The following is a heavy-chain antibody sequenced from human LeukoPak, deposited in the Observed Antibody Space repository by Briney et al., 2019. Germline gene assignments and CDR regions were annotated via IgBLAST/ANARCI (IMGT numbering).Heavy chain of an antibody. CDR1: GFTISGYW. D-gene: IGHD3-10*01. CDR3: ARGRAGNYYNHNDY. J-gene: IGHJ4*01. Sequence: GRSLRLSCAPSGFTISGYWMQCVRQAPGKWLVWVSRISGDGSITAYADSVKGRFTISRDNAKNTLYLQMNSLRAEDTAVYYCARGRAGNYYNHNDYWGQGTLVTVSS. CDR2: ISGDGSIT. V-gene: IGHV3-74*01.